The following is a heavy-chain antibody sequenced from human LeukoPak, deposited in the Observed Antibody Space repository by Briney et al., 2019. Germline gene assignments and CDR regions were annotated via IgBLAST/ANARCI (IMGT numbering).Heavy chain of an antibody. CDR2: INPNSGGT. CDR1: GYTFTGYY. V-gene: IGHV1-2*02. D-gene: IGHD6-13*01. J-gene: IGHJ6*02. Sequence: ASVKVSCKASGYTFTGYYMHWVRQAPGQGLEWMEWINPNSGGTNYAQKFQGRVTMTRDTSISTAYMELSRLRSDDTAVYYCARVQLASPYYYYGMDVWGQGTTVTVSS. CDR3: ARVQLASPYYYYGMDV.